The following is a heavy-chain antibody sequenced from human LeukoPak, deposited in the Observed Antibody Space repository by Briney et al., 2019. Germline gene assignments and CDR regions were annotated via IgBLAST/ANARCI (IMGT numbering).Heavy chain of an antibody. CDR2: ISGSGGST. V-gene: IGHV3-23*01. CDR3: AKRRGLELLYYYYMDV. D-gene: IGHD1-7*01. J-gene: IGHJ6*03. Sequence: GGSLRLSCAASGFTFSSYAMTWVRQAPGKGLEWVSAISGSGGSTYYADSVKGRFTISRDNSKNTLFLQMNSLRAEDTAVYYCAKRRGLELLYYYYMDVWGKGTTVTISS. CDR1: GFTFSSYA.